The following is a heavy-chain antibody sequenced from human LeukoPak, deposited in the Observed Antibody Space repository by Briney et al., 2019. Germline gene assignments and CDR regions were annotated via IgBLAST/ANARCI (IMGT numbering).Heavy chain of an antibody. Sequence: SETLSLTCAVYGGSFSSYYWSWIRQSPGKGLEWIGEISHSGSTYYNPSLKSRVTISLDTSKNQFSLKLTSVAAADTAVYYCARGVSDQNWGQGTLVTVSS. CDR2: ISHSGST. CDR1: GGSFSSYY. CDR3: ARGVSDQN. V-gene: IGHV4-34*01. J-gene: IGHJ4*02.